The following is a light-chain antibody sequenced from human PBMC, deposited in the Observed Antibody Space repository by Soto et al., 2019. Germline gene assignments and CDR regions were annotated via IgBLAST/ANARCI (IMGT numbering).Light chain of an antibody. V-gene: IGKV3-15*01. Sequence: EIVMTQSPATLSVSPGERATLSCRASPTVSRNLAWYQHRPGQSPRLLSYDISNRATGVPARFSGSGSETEFTLTIRTLQSEDFAVYFCQQYNNWPSFGQGTRLEIK. CDR1: PTVSRN. J-gene: IGKJ5*01. CDR3: QQYNNWPS. CDR2: DIS.